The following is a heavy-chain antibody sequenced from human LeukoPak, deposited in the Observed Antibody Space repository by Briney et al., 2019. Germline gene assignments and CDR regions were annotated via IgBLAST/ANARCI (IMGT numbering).Heavy chain of an antibody. CDR1: GLTVSSNH. CDR3: ARAKVPWYFDL. J-gene: IGHJ2*01. V-gene: IGHV3-53*01. Sequence: GGSLRLSCAASGLTVSSNHMSGVRQAAGKGLEWVSIISSGGSTNYVDSVKGRFTVSRDISKNTLYFQMNSLGAEDTAVYYCARAKVPWYFDLWGRGTLVSVSS. CDR2: ISSGGST.